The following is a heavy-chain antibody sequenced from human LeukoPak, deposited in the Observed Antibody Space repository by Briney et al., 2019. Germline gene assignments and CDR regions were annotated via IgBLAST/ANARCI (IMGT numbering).Heavy chain of an antibody. V-gene: IGHV4-59*08. CDR3: ARHSTSGWNWFDP. J-gene: IGHJ5*02. CDR1: GGSISTYD. D-gene: IGHD6-19*01. Sequence: SETLSLTCTVSGGSISTYDWSWIRQPPGKGLEWIGYIYYSGSTNYNPSLKSRVTISVDTSKNQFSLKLTSVTAADTAVYYCARHSTSGWNWFDPWGQGTLVTVSS. CDR2: IYYSGST.